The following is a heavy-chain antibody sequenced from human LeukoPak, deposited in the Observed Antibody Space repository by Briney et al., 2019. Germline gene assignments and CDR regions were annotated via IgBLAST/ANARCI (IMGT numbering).Heavy chain of an antibody. CDR2: IYHSGST. V-gene: IGHV4-59*01. D-gene: IGHD2-15*01. Sequence: SETLSLTCTVSGGSISSYYWSWIRQPPGKGLEWIGYIYHSGSTNYNPSLKSRVTISVDTSKNQFSLKLSSVTAADTAVYYCARGAEDIVVVVAAPAYFDYWGQGTLVTVSS. CDR3: ARGAEDIVVVVAAPAYFDY. J-gene: IGHJ4*02. CDR1: GGSISSYY.